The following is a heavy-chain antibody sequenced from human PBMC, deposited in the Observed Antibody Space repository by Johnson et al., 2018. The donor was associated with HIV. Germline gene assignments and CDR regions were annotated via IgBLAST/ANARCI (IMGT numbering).Heavy chain of an antibody. CDR1: GFTFNNYP. CDR2: ISYDGSNK. CDR3: RSQWGMITSGGGNVFDI. D-gene: IGHD3-16*01. V-gene: IGHV3-30*04. J-gene: IGHJ3*02. Sequence: HVQLVESGGGVVQPGRSLRLSCAVSGFTFNNYPMHWVRQAPGKGLEWVAVISYDGSNKYYGDSVKGRFTISRDNSKNTLFLQMNSLKTDDTAVYYCRSQWGMITSGGGNVFDIWGQGTMVIVSS.